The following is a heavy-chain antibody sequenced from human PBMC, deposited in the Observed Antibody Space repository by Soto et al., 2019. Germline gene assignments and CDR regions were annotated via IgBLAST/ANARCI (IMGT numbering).Heavy chain of an antibody. Sequence: GGSLRLSCAASGFTFSSNYMSSVRQAPGKGLEWVSAISGSGGSTYYADSVKGRFTISRDNSKNTLYLQMNSLRAEDTAVYYCAFSRVFESYFDYWGQGTLVTVSS. J-gene: IGHJ4*02. V-gene: IGHV3-23*01. CDR1: GFTFSSNY. CDR3: AFSRVFESYFDY. CDR2: ISGSGGST. D-gene: IGHD6-13*01.